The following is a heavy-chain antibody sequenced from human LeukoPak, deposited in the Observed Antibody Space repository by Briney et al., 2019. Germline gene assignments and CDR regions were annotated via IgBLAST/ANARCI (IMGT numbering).Heavy chain of an antibody. Sequence: PSETLSLTCTVSGGSISSYYWSWIRQPPGKGLEWIGYIHYSGSTNYNPSLKSRVTISVDTSKNQFSLKLSSVTAADTAVYYCARDDPSRIAGFDYWGQGTLVTVSS. V-gene: IGHV4-59*01. J-gene: IGHJ4*02. D-gene: IGHD6-13*01. CDR3: ARDDPSRIAGFDY. CDR2: IHYSGST. CDR1: GGSISSYY.